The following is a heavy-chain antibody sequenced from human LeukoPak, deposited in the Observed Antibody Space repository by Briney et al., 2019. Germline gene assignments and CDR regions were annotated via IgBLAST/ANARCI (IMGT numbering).Heavy chain of an antibody. CDR2: IWYDGSNK. V-gene: IGHV3-33*06. J-gene: IGHJ5*02. D-gene: IGHD6-13*01. Sequence: PGRSLRLSCAASGFTFSSYGMHWVRQAPGKRLEWVAVIWYDGSNKYYADSVKGRFTISRDNSKSTLYLQMNSLRAEDTAVYYCAKEGYSSSLSFDPWGQGTLVTVSS. CDR3: AKEGYSSSLSFDP. CDR1: GFTFSSYG.